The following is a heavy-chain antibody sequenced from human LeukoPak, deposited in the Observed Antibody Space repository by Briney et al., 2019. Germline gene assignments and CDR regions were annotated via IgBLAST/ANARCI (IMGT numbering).Heavy chain of an antibody. V-gene: IGHV1-2*06. D-gene: IGHD5-18*01. CDR3: ARQRYGYYLDY. J-gene: IGHJ4*02. Sequence: GASVKVSCRASAYTFTGYSMHWVRQAPGQGLEWVGRIRPNTGGPNYAEKFQSRVTMTRDTSISTAYMELRRLRYDDTAVYYCARQRYGYYLDYWGQGTLVTVSS. CDR2: IRPNTGGP. CDR1: AYTFTGYS.